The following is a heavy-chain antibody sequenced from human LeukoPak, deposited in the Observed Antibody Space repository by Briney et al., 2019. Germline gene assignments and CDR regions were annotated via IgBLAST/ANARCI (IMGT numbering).Heavy chain of an antibody. D-gene: IGHD3-3*01. CDR2: IYGDGST. J-gene: IGHJ4*02. CDR1: GFFVSGNY. V-gene: IGHV3-66*01. Sequence: QPGGSLRLSCAASGFFVSGNYMNWVRQAPGKGLEWVSVIYGDGSTYYGDSVKGRFTISRDTSENTLYLQMNSLRAEDTAVYYCAKSGPVDFWSAYYFDYWGQGTLVTVSS. CDR3: AKSGPVDFWSAYYFDY.